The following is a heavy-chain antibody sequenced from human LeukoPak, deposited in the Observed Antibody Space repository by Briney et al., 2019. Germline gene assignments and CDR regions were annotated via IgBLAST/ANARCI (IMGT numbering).Heavy chain of an antibody. J-gene: IGHJ4*02. D-gene: IGHD5-18*01. Sequence: GGSLRLSCAASGFTFSSYSMNWVRQAPGKGLEWVSSISSSSSYIHYADSVKGRFTISRDNAKNSLYLQMNSLRAEDTAVYYCARDPGRIQLWPRGYWGQGTLVTVSS. CDR1: GFTFSSYS. CDR3: ARDPGRIQLWPRGY. CDR2: ISSSSSYI. V-gene: IGHV3-21*01.